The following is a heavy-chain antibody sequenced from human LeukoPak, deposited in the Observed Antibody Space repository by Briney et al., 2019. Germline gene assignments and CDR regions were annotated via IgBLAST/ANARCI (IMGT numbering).Heavy chain of an antibody. CDR3: ATCEQTYGSGSYKDAFDI. D-gene: IGHD3-10*01. Sequence: ASVKVSCKTSGYTFPSYGLSWVRQAPGQGPEWMGWISGYNGNIKYAQKFQGRVTMTTDTSTTTAYMELRSLRSDDTAVYFCATCEQTYGSGSYKDAFDIWGQGTMVTVSS. J-gene: IGHJ3*02. CDR2: ISGYNGNI. CDR1: GYTFPSYG. V-gene: IGHV1-18*01.